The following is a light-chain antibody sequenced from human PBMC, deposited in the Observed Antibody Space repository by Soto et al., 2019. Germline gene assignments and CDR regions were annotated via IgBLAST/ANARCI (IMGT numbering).Light chain of an antibody. CDR3: QPYGSSLTP. J-gene: IGKJ1*01. V-gene: IGKV3-20*01. Sequence: EIVLTQSPGTLSLSPGERATLSCRASQSVSSSYLAWYQQKPGQAPRLLIYGASSRATGIPDRFSGSGSGTDFTLTISRLEPEDFAVYSCQPYGSSLTPFAQGPKVAI. CDR2: GAS. CDR1: QSVSSSY.